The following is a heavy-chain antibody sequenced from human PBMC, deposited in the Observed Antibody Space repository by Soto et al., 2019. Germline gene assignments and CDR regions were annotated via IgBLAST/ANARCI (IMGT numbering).Heavy chain of an antibody. D-gene: IGHD2-15*01. CDR2: IFHTGGI. Sequence: PSETLSLTCAVSASSISSAYFWGWIRQPPGKGLEWIATIFHTGGIYYNPSLKSRVTISVDTSNNQFSLRLNSVTAADTALYFCARTWLAGGTPADAFDIWGQGTMVTV. CDR3: ARTWLAGGTPADAFDI. J-gene: IGHJ3*02. V-gene: IGHV4-38-2*01. CDR1: ASSISSAYF.